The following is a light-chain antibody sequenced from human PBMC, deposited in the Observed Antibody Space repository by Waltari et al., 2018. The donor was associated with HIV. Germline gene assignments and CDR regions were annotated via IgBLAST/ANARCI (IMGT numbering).Light chain of an antibody. CDR2: GVT. V-gene: IGLV2-14*01. CDR1: SSDVCGYNY. Sequence: QSALTQPASVSGSPGPSITISCTGTSSDVCGYNYVSCYQQHPGKAPRFMIYGVTNRPSGVSSRVAGSKPGNTASLTISGLQDEDEADDDCSSYTTSNTGVFGTGTKVTVL. CDR3: SSYTTSNTGV. J-gene: IGLJ1*01.